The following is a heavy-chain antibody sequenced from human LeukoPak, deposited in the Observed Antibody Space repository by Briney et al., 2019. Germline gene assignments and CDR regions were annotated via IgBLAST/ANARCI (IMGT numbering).Heavy chain of an antibody. Sequence: SETLSLTCIVSGDSMSSYSWSWIRQPAGKGLEWIGRCCPSGNPNYNPSLQSRVTMSVDTSKRQFSLKMTSVTAADTAVYYCVRDRRGDYGVDYWGQGTLVTVSS. CDR2: CCPSGNP. J-gene: IGHJ4*02. V-gene: IGHV4-4*07. CDR1: GDSMSSYS. D-gene: IGHD4-17*01. CDR3: VRDRRGDYGVDY.